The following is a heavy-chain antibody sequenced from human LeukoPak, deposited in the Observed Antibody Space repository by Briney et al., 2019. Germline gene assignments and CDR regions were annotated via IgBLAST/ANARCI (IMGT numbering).Heavy chain of an antibody. Sequence: GGSLRLSCAASGFTFSSYAMSWVRQAPGKGLEWVSAISGSGGSIYYADSVKGRFTLSRDNSKNTLYLQMSSLRAEDTAVYYCAKGSGYSSGWYGGHFDYWGQGTLVTVSS. CDR3: AKGSGYSSGWYGGHFDY. V-gene: IGHV3-23*01. CDR1: GFTFSSYA. CDR2: ISGSGGSI. D-gene: IGHD6-19*01. J-gene: IGHJ4*02.